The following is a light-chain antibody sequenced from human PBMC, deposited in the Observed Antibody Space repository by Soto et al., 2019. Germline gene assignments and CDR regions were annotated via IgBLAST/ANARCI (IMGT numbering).Light chain of an antibody. CDR1: QNVDSNS. CDR2: GAS. CDR3: LQDINYPWT. Sequence: EIVLTQSPGTLSLSPGERATLSCRASQNVDSNSLAWYQQKPGQAPRIIIFGASGRATGIPARFSGSGSGTEFTLAISSLQPEDSATYYCLQDINYPWTFGQGTKVDI. J-gene: IGKJ1*01. V-gene: IGKV3-20*01.